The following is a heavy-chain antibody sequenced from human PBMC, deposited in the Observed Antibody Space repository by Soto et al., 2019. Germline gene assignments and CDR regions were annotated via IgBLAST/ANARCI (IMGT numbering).Heavy chain of an antibody. J-gene: IGHJ3*02. D-gene: IGHD6-25*01. CDR2: IKKDESKK. V-gene: IGHV3-7*05. Sequence: EVQLVESGGGLVQPGESLRLSCAASGFTFSDYWMTWVRQAPGKGLEWVANIKKDESKKSYLDSVRGRFTISRDNARKSLYLQKDSLRAEDTALYNCAREVAPGSGPNSGDTVAIWGQGTIVHVS. CDR3: AREVAPGSGPNSGDTVAI. CDR1: GFTFSDYW.